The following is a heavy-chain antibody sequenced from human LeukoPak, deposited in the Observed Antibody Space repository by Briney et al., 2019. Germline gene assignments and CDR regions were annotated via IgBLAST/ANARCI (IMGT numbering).Heavy chain of an antibody. CDR1: GGSISSYY. Sequence: SETLSLTCTVSGGSISSYYWSWIRQPPGKGLEWIGYIYYSGSTNYNPSLKSRVTISVDTSKNQFSLKLSSVTAADTAVYYCAREVTKWYYYDSSGYDSTRNSSGPWGQGTLVTVSS. CDR3: AREVTKWYYYDSSGYDSTRNSSGP. V-gene: IGHV4-59*01. J-gene: IGHJ5*02. CDR2: IYYSGST. D-gene: IGHD3-22*01.